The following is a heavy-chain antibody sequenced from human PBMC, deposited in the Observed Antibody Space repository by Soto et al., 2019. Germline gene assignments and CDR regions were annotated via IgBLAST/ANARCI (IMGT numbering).Heavy chain of an antibody. D-gene: IGHD6-19*01. J-gene: IGHJ5*02. CDR2: INPNSGGT. CDR1: GDRLTGYF. CDR3: AREIISIAVAGTNCFDP. V-gene: IGHV1-2*04. Sequence: GASVKVSCKECGDRLTGYFRCWVRQAPGQGLEWMGWINPNSGGTNYAQKFQGWVTMTRDTSISTAYMELSRLRSDDTAVYYCAREIISIAVAGTNCFDPWGQGIQVTVSS.